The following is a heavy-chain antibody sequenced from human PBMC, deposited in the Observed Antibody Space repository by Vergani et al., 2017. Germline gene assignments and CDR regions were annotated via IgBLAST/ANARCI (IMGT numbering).Heavy chain of an antibody. J-gene: IGHJ4*02. D-gene: IGHD5-12*01. V-gene: IGHV1-69*02. CDR1: GGTFSSYT. Sequence: QVQLVQSGAEVKKPGSSVKVSCKASGGTFSSYTISWVRQAPGQGLEWMGRIITILGIANYAQKFQGRVTITADKSTSTAYMELSSLRSEDTAVYYCARGVDSGYGNWGQGTLVTVSS. CDR2: IITILGIA. CDR3: ARGVDSGYGN.